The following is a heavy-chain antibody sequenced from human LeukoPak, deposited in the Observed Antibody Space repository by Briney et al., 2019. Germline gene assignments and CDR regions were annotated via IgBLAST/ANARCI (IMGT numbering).Heavy chain of an antibody. CDR2: INPNSGGT. Sequence: ASVKVSCKASGYTFTGYYMHWVRQAPGQGLEWMGWINPNSGGTNYAQKFQGRVTMTRDTSISTAYMELSRLRSDDTAVYYCARDFDSSSSGAFGIWGQGTMVTVSS. V-gene: IGHV1-2*02. CDR1: GYTFTGYY. D-gene: IGHD6-6*01. J-gene: IGHJ3*02. CDR3: ARDFDSSSSGAFGI.